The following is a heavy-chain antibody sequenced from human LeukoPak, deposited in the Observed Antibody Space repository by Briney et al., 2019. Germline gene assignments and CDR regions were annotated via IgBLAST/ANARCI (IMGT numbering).Heavy chain of an antibody. V-gene: IGHV1-46*01. D-gene: IGHD3-22*01. Sequence: ASVKVSCKASGYTFTSYHMHWVRQAPGQGLEWMGIINPSGGTTNYAQKFRGRVTMTRDTSISTTYLELSRLSSDDTAVYYCARDPKNFYDSKFDYYHMDVWGKGATVTISS. J-gene: IGHJ6*03. CDR3: ARDPKNFYDSKFDYYHMDV. CDR2: INPSGGTT. CDR1: GYTFTSYH.